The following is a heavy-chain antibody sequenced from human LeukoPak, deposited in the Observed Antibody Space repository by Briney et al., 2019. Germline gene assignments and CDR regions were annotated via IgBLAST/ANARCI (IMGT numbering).Heavy chain of an antibody. V-gene: IGHV3-7*03. Sequence: GGSLRLSCAISGFTFSSYWMSWFRQAPGKGLEWVANINQDGSQKFSVDSVKGRFTISRDNAKNSLSLQMNSLRVEDTAVYYCARDWFDGDYDRFDYWGQGTLVTVSS. D-gene: IGHD4-17*01. CDR2: INQDGSQK. J-gene: IGHJ4*02. CDR1: GFTFSSYW. CDR3: ARDWFDGDYDRFDY.